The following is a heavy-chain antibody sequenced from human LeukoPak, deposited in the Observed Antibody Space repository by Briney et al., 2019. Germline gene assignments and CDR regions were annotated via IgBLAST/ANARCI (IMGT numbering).Heavy chain of an antibody. V-gene: IGHV3-7*05. Sequence: GGSLRLTCTASGFTLSNYWMSWVRQTPEKGLEWVANIKQDESEKVYVDSVKGRFTISRDNAKSSLYLQMNSLRAEDTAVYYCAREFDYGGNSPVIDYWGQGTLVTVSS. CDR1: GFTLSNYW. CDR2: IKQDESEK. J-gene: IGHJ4*02. CDR3: AREFDYGGNSPVIDY. D-gene: IGHD4-23*01.